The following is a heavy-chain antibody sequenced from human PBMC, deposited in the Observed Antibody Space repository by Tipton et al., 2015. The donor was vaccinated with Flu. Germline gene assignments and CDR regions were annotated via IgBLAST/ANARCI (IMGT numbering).Heavy chain of an antibody. CDR3: AAGGTYQLDY. V-gene: IGHV3-53*01. CDR1: GFTVSSNS. CDR2: VYSGGNT. J-gene: IGHJ4*02. Sequence: QLVQSGGGLIQPGGSLRLSCAASGFTVSSNSMSWVRQAPGKGLEWVSIVYSGGNTYYADSVKGRFTISRDNSKNTLFLQMDSLRAEDTAVYYCAAGGTYQLDYWGQGILVTGSS. D-gene: IGHD2-2*01.